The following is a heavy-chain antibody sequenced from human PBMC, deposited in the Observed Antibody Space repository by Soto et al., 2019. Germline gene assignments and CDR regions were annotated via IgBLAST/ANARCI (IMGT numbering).Heavy chain of an antibody. CDR1: GFTFSSYG. CDR2: IWYDGSNK. CDR3: AKEGPNDFWSGFAYFDY. Sequence: PGGAQRRSCAASGFTFSSYGMHWVRQTTGKGLEWVAVIWYDGSNKYYADSVKGRFTISRDNSKNTLYLQMNSLRAEDTAVYYCAKEGPNDFWSGFAYFDYWGQGTLVTVSS. J-gene: IGHJ4*02. D-gene: IGHD3-3*01. V-gene: IGHV3-30*02.